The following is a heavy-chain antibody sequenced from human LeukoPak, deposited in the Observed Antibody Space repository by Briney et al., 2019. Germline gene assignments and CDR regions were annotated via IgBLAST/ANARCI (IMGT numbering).Heavy chain of an antibody. Sequence: ASVKVSCKASGYTFTSYDINWVRQATGQGLEWMGWMNPNGGNTGYAQKFQGRVTMTRNTSISTAYMELSSLRSEDTAVYYCARGPHDILAGYYVDYWGQGTLVTVSS. J-gene: IGHJ4*02. D-gene: IGHD3-9*01. CDR3: ARGPHDILAGYYVDY. V-gene: IGHV1-8*01. CDR1: GYTFTSYD. CDR2: MNPNGGNT.